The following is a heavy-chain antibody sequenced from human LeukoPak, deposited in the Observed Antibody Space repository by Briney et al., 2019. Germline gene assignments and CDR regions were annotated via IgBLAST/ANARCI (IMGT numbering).Heavy chain of an antibody. D-gene: IGHD7-27*01. CDR3: AKDGNWASVS. CDR2: IRHDGTDQ. V-gene: IGHV3-30*02. Sequence: PGGSLRLSCVGSGFTFSVHWVRQVPGKGLGWLTFIRHDGTDQHYADSVRGRFTISRDNSKNTVYLQMNSLRPEDTALYYCAKDGNWASVSWGQGTLVTVSS. J-gene: IGHJ5*02. CDR1: GFTFS.